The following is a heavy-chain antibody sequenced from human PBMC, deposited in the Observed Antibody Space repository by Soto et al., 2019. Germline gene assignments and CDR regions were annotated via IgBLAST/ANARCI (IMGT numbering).Heavy chain of an antibody. J-gene: IGHJ4*02. CDR1: GFTFDDYG. D-gene: IGHD1-26*01. V-gene: IGHV3-20*04. CDR2: VNWNGGST. Sequence: GGSLSLSCAASGFTFDDYGMSGARQAPGKGLEWVSGVNWNGGSTGYADSVKGRFTISRDNAKNSLYLQMNSLRAEDTAFYYCVRGASLNFDYWGQGTLVTVSS. CDR3: VRGASLNFDY.